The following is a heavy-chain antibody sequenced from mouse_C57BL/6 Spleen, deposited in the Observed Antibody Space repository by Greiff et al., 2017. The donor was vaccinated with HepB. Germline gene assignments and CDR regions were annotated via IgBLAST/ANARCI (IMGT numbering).Heavy chain of an antibody. J-gene: IGHJ1*03. CDR3: AAGSNYWYFDV. D-gene: IGHD4-1*01. CDR2: INPSDSYT. CDR1: GYTFTSYW. V-gene: IGHV1-69*01. Sequence: VQLQQPGAELVMPGASVKLSCKASGYTFTSYWMHWVKQRPGQGLEWIGEINPSDSYTNYNQKFKGKSTLTVDKSSSTAYMQLSSLTSEDSAVYYCAAGSNYWYFDVWGTGTTVTVSS.